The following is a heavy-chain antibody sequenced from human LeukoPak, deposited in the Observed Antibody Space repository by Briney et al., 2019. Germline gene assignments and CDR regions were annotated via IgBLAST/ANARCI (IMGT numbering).Heavy chain of an antibody. V-gene: IGHV1-8*01. CDR3: ARGRSIRGSDYMDV. D-gene: IGHD2-21*01. CDR1: GYTFTSYD. J-gene: IGHJ6*03. CDR2: MNPNSGNT. Sequence: GASVKVSCKASGYTFTSYDINWVRQATGQGLEWMGWMNPNSGNTGYAQKFQGRVTITRNTSISTAYMELSSLRSEDTAVYYCARGRSIRGSDYMDVWGKGTTVTVSS.